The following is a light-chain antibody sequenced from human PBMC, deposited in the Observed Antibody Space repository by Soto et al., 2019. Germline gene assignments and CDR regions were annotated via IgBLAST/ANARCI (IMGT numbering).Light chain of an antibody. Sequence: DIQMTQSPSTLSASVGDRVTITCRASQNIMSWLAWFQLKPGKAPNLLIYKASTLKSGVPSRFSGSGSGTEFTLTISSLQPDDFATYYCQHYNSYSEAFGQGTKADIK. CDR3: QHYNSYSEA. CDR2: KAS. V-gene: IGKV1-5*03. CDR1: QNIMSW. J-gene: IGKJ1*01.